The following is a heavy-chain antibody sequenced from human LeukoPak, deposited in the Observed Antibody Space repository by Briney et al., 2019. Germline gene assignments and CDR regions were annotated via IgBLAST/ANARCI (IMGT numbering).Heavy chain of an antibody. Sequence: SETLSLTCAVYGGSFSGYYWSWIRQPPGKGLEWIGEINHSGSTNYNPSLKSRVTISVDTSKNQFSLKLSSVTAADTAVYYCARRPGDYGGNSDRFDPWGQGTLVTVSS. CDR3: ARRPGDYGGNSDRFDP. J-gene: IGHJ5*02. CDR2: INHSGST. D-gene: IGHD4-17*01. CDR1: GGSFSGYY. V-gene: IGHV4-34*01.